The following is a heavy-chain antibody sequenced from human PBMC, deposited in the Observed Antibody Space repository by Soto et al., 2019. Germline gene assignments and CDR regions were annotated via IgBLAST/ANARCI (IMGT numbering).Heavy chain of an antibody. CDR1: GYTFTSYD. Sequence: ASVKVSCKASGYTFTSYDINWVRQATGQGLEWMGWMNPNSGNTGYAQKFQGRVTMTRNTSISTAYMELSSLRSEDTAVYYCARGQEHMVRGVITITRRTQKYYFDYWGQGTLVTVSS. V-gene: IGHV1-8*01. D-gene: IGHD3-10*01. CDR3: ARGQEHMVRGVITITRRTQKYYFDY. CDR2: MNPNSGNT. J-gene: IGHJ4*02.